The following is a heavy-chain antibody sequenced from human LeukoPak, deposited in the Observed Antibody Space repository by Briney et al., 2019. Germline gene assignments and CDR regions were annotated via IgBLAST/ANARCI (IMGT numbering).Heavy chain of an antibody. V-gene: IGHV3-30*02. CDR1: GFTFSSYG. CDR3: AKDLSTIFGVVYDMDV. J-gene: IGHJ6*03. CDR2: IRYDGSNK. D-gene: IGHD3-3*01. Sequence: GGSLRLSCAASGFTFSSYGMHWVRQAPGKGLEWVAFIRYDGSNKYYADSVKGRFTISRDNSKNTLYLQMNSLRAEDTAVYYCAKDLSTIFGVVYDMDVWGKGTTVTVSS.